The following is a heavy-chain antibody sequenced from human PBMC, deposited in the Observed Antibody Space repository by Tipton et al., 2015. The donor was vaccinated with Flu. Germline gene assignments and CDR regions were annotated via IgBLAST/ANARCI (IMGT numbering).Heavy chain of an antibody. CDR2: IYNSGGT. CDR3: AGLRREERYYDTRGLLD. V-gene: IGHV4-38-2*02. J-gene: IGHJ1*01. CDR1: GYSISSGYY. D-gene: IGHD3-22*01. Sequence: TLSLTCTVSGYSISSGYYWGWIRQPPGKGLEWIGNIYNSGGTYYNPSLKGRVTISEDTSKNQFSLKLTSVTAADTAVYYCAGLRREERYYDTRGLLDWGQGTLVAVSS.